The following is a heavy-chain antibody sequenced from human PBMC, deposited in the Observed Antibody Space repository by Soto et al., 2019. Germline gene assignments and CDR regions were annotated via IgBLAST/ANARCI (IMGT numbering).Heavy chain of an antibody. CDR2: IYYSGST. CDR1: GGSISSYY. J-gene: IGHJ4*02. V-gene: IGHV4-59*08. D-gene: IGHD4-17*01. CDR3: ASQATVTPDYYFDY. Sequence: SETLSLTCTVPGGSISSYYWSWIRQPPGKGLEWIGYIYYSGSTNYNPSLKSRVTISVDTSKNQFSLKLSSVTAADTAVYYCASQATVTPDYYFDYWGQGTLVTVSS.